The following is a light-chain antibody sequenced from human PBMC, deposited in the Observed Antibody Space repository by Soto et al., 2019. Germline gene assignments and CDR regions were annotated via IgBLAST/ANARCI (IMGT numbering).Light chain of an antibody. Sequence: ETVMTQSPATLSVSPGDSATLSCRASQTVSITYLTWYQQKPGQAPRLLIFGASKRATGIPDRFSGSGSGRDFTLTISGLEPEDFAVYYCQQYGSSPLISFGQGTRREI. CDR2: GAS. V-gene: IGKV3-20*01. CDR1: QTVSITY. J-gene: IGKJ5*01. CDR3: QQYGSSPLIS.